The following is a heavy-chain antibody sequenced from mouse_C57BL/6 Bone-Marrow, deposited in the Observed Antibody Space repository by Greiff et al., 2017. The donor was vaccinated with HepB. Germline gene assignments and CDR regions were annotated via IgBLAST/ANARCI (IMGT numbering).Heavy chain of an antibody. V-gene: IGHV1-64*01. CDR3: ARWRLRSWFAY. Sequence: QVQLQQPGAELVKPGASVKLSCKASGYTFTSYWMHWVKQRPGHGLEWIGMIHPNSGSTNYNEKFKSKATLTVDKSSSTAYMQLSSLTSEDSAVYYCARWRLRSWFAYWGQGTLVTVSA. CDR1: GYTFTSYW. CDR2: IHPNSGST. J-gene: IGHJ3*01. D-gene: IGHD1-1*01.